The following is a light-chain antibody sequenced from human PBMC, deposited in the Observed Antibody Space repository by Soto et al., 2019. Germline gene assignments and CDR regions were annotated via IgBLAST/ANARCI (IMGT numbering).Light chain of an antibody. CDR1: QRVSNTY. J-gene: IGKJ2*01. V-gene: IGKV3-15*01. CDR2: DAS. Sequence: EIVLAQSPGTLSLSPGERATLSCRASQRVSNTYLAWYQQRPGQAPRLLIYDASTRATGIPPRFSGGGSGTEFTVTISSLQSEDFAIYYCQQYDIWPPYTFG. CDR3: QQYDIWPPYT.